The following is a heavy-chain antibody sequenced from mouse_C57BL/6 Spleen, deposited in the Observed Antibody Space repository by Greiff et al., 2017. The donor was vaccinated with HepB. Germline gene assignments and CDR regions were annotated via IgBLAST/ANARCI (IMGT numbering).Heavy chain of an antibody. CDR1: GYTFTSYW. CDR3: ARSYYGSSYYYFDD. J-gene: IGHJ2*01. CDR2: IDPSDSYT. D-gene: IGHD1-1*01. V-gene: IGHV1-50*01. Sequence: QVQLQQPGAELVKPGASVKLSCKASGYTFTSYWMQWVKQRPGQGLEWIGEIDPSDSYTTYNQKFKGKATLTVDTSSSTAYMQLSSLTSEDSAVYYCARSYYGSSYYYFDDWGQGTTLTVSS.